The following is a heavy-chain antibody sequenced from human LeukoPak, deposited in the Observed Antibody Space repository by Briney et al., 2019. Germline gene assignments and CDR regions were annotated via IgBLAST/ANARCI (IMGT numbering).Heavy chain of an antibody. V-gene: IGHV4-34*01. J-gene: IGHJ6*02. Sequence: SETLSLTCAVYGGSFSGYYSSWIRQPPGKGLEWIGEINHSGSTNYNPSLKSRVTISVDTSKNQFSLKLSSVTAADTAVYYCARAHRSYGMDVWGQGTTVTVSS. CDR3: ARAHRSYGMDV. CDR1: GGSFSGYY. CDR2: INHSGST.